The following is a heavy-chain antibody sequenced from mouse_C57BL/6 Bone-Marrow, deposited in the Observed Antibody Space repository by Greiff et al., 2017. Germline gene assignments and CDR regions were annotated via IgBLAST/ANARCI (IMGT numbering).Heavy chain of an antibody. V-gene: IGHV1-7*01. CDR2: INPSSGYT. Sequence: VQLQQSGAELAKPGASVKLSCKASGYTFTSYWMHWVKQRPGQGLEWIGYINPSSGYTKYNQKFKDKATLTADKSSSTAYMQLSILTYEDSAFDYCARDHAMDYWGQGTSVTVSS. CDR3: ARDHAMDY. CDR1: GYTFTSYW. J-gene: IGHJ4*01.